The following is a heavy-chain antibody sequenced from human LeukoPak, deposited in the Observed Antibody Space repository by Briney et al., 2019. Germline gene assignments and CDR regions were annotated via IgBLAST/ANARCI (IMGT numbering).Heavy chain of an antibody. J-gene: IGHJ4*02. D-gene: IGHD6-13*01. Sequence: GGSLRLSCAASGFTFSSYAMSWVRQAPGKGLEWVSAISGSGGSTYYADSVKGRFTICRDNSKNTLYLQMNSLRAEDTAVYYCARSIAAAAYLDYWGQGTLVTVSS. CDR1: GFTFSSYA. CDR3: ARSIAAAAYLDY. CDR2: ISGSGGST. V-gene: IGHV3-23*01.